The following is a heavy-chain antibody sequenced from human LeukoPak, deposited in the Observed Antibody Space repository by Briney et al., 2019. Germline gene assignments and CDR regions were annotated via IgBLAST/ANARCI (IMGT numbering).Heavy chain of an antibody. J-gene: IGHJ4*02. D-gene: IGHD2-2*01. Sequence: ASVKVSCKASGYTFSSYGITWVRQAPGQGLEWMGWSSAYNGNTNYAQKFKGRVTMTTDTSTSTAYMELRSLRSDDMAVYYCATLYQFDYWGQGTLVTVSS. CDR2: SSAYNGNT. CDR3: ATLYQFDY. V-gene: IGHV1-18*03. CDR1: GYTFSSYG.